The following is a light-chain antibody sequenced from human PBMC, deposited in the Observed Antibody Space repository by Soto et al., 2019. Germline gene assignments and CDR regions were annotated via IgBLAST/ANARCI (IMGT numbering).Light chain of an antibody. J-gene: IGKJ1*01. V-gene: IGKV3-20*01. CDR1: QSMTNNY. CDR2: GAS. CDR3: QQYGSSPRT. Sequence: ENVLTQSPGTLSLSPGERATLSCRASQSMTNNYLAWYQQNPGQAPRLLIYGASTRATGIPDRFSGSGSGTDFTLTISRLEPEDFAVYYCQQYGSSPRTFGQGTKVEIK.